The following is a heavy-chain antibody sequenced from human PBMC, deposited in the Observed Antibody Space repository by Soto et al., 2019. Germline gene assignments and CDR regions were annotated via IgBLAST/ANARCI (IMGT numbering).Heavy chain of an antibody. CDR3: ARAYGGYADY. D-gene: IGHD5-12*01. V-gene: IGHV4-61*05. CDR1: GGCITSNIYY. J-gene: IGHJ4*02. CDR2: IHYSGST. Sequence: SETLSVTRTVSGGCITSNIYYCCWIRQPPGKGLEWIGYIHYSGSTNYNPSLKSRVTISVDKSKNEFSLKMSSVTAADTAVYYCARAYGGYADYWGQGALVTVSS.